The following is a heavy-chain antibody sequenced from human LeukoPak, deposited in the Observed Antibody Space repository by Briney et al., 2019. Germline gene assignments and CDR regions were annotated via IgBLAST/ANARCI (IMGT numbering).Heavy chain of an antibody. CDR3: ASGGVDSSGYYYFSFQH. CDR2: IYYSGST. CDR1: GGSISSYY. D-gene: IGHD3-22*01. J-gene: IGHJ1*01. Sequence: SETLSLTCTVSGGSISSYYWSWIRQPPGKGLEWIGYIYYSGSTNYNPSLKSRVTISVDTSKNQFSLKLSSVTAADTAVYYCASGGVDSSGYYYFSFQHWGQGTLVTVSS. V-gene: IGHV4-59*12.